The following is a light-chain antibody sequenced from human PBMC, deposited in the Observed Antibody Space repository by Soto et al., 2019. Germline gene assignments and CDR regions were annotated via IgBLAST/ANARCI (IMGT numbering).Light chain of an antibody. CDR3: QQRRSWQVT. Sequence: NVWTHSPATLSLSPWEGATLSCMASQSINTYLAWYQQKPGQAPRLLIYDASKRATGIPARFSGSGSGTNFTLTISSLEPEDFAVYYCQQRRSWQVTFGQGTKVDIK. V-gene: IGKV3D-11*02. CDR2: DAS. J-gene: IGKJ1*01. CDR1: QSINTY.